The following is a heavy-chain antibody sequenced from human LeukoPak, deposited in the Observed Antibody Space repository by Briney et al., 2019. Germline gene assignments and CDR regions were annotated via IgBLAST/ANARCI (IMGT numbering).Heavy chain of an antibody. D-gene: IGHD2-2*01. V-gene: IGHV1-69*01. Sequence: SSVKVSCKASGGTFSSYAISLVRQAPGQGLEWMRGIIPIFGTANYAQKFQGRVTITADESTSTAYMELSSLRSEDTAVYYCARPIHERSVPAAYYYMDVWGKGTTLTVSS. CDR1: GGTFSSYA. CDR3: ARPIHERSVPAAYYYMDV. J-gene: IGHJ6*03. CDR2: IIPIFGTA.